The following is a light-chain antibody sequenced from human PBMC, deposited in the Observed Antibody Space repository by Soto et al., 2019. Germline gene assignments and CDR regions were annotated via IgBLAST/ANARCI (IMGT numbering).Light chain of an antibody. CDR1: QSLRSSS. CDR3: QQYGSSPLT. J-gene: IGKJ4*01. Sequence: EIVLTQSPGTLSVSPGERAPLSCRASQSLRSSSLAWYQQRLGQAPRLLIYGASRRATGIPDRFSGSGSGTDFTLTISRLEPEDFAVYYCQQYGSSPLTFGGGTKVEIK. CDR2: GAS. V-gene: IGKV3-20*01.